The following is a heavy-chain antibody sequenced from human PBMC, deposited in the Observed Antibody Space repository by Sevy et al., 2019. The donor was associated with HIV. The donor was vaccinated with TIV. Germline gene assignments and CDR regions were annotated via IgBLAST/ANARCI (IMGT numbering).Heavy chain of an antibody. V-gene: IGHV3-11*01. CDR3: ARDFGDSPRPGAFDI. CDR1: GFTFSDYY. D-gene: IGHD4-17*01. CDR2: ISSSGGTI. Sequence: GGSLRLSCAASGFTFSDYYMSWIRQAPGKGLEWVSYISSSGGTIYYADSVKGRFTISRDNAKNSLYLQMNSLRAEDTAAYYCARDFGDSPRPGAFDIWGQGTMVTVSS. J-gene: IGHJ3*02.